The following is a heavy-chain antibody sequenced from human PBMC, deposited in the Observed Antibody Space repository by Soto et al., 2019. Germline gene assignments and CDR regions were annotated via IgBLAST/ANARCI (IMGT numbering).Heavy chain of an antibody. Sequence: PSETLSLTCTVSGGSISSGDYYWSWIRQPPGKGLEWIGYIYYSGSTYYNPSLKSRATISVDTSKNQFSLKLSSVTAADTAVYYCARDPLGATNAFDIWGQGTMVTVS. J-gene: IGHJ3*02. V-gene: IGHV4-30-4*01. CDR3: ARDPLGATNAFDI. CDR2: IYYSGST. CDR1: GGSISSGDYY. D-gene: IGHD1-26*01.